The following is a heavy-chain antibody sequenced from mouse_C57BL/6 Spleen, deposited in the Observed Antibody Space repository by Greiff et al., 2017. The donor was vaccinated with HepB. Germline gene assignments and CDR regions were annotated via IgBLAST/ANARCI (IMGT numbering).Heavy chain of an antibody. J-gene: IGHJ2*01. CDR3: ARWEGWLY. V-gene: IGHV1-4*01. CDR2: INPSSGYT. CDR1: GYTFTSYT. Sequence: QVQLKESGAELARPGASVKMSCKASGYTFTSYTMHWVKQRPGQGLEWIGYINPSSGYTKYNQKFKDKATLTADKSSSTAYMQLSSLTSEDSAVYYCARWEGWLYWGKGTTLTVSS. D-gene: IGHD2-3*01.